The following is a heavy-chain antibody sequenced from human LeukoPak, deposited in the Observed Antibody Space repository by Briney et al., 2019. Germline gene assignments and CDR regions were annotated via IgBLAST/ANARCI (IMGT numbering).Heavy chain of an antibody. D-gene: IGHD2-15*01. CDR1: GYSINNYW. V-gene: IGHV5-51*01. CDR2: IYPADSDI. Sequence: GESLKISCKGSGYSINNYWIAWVRQMPGKGLEWMGIIYPADSDIRYSPSFQGQVTISADKSISTAYLQWNNLKASDTAMYYCTRQEYCSGASCYTWFDPWGQGPLVTVSS. J-gene: IGHJ5*02. CDR3: TRQEYCSGASCYTWFDP.